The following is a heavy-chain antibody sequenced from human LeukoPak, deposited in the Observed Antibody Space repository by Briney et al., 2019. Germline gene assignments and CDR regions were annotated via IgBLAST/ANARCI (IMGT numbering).Heavy chain of an antibody. D-gene: IGHD3-22*01. V-gene: IGHV3-23*01. J-gene: IGHJ4*02. CDR1: GFTFSSYA. Sequence: GGSLRLSCRASGFTFSSYAMSWVRQAPGKGPEWVSAIRGSDGRTFYGDCVKGRSTISRDNSKNTLYLQMNRLRAEDTAVYYCAKSLGITMIVVVITTLDYWGQGTLVTVSS. CDR2: IRGSDGRT. CDR3: AKSLGITMIVVVITTLDY.